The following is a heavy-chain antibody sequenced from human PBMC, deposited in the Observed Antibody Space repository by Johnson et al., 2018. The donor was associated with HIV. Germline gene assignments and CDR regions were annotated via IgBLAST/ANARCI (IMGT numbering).Heavy chain of an antibody. Sequence: MLLVESGGGVVRPGGSLRLSCAASGFTFDDYGMTWVRQVPGKGLEWVSVIFSVGDVYYADSVKGRFTISRDNSKNMVYLQMNSLRAGDTAVYYCARGARGDSCGSFAFDIWGQGTMVTVSS. J-gene: IGHJ3*02. CDR3: ARGARGDSCGSFAFDI. V-gene: IGHV3-66*01. CDR1: GFTFDDYG. CDR2: IFSVGDV. D-gene: IGHD3-22*01.